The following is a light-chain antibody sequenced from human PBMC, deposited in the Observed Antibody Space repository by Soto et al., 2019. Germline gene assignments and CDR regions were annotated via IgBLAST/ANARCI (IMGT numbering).Light chain of an antibody. V-gene: IGKV3-15*01. Sequence: EIILTQSPASLSVSPGERATLSCRASQSVNNNLAWYQQKRGQAPRLLSYGASTRAAGIPGRFRGSGSWTEFTLTITSLQSKDFAVYFCQQDNNWPPDTFGQGTKLESK. CDR1: QSVNNN. J-gene: IGKJ2*01. CDR3: QQDNNWPPDT. CDR2: GAS.